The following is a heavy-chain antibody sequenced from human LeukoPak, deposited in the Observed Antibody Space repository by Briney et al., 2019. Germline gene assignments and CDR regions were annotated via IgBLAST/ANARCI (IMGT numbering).Heavy chain of an antibody. V-gene: IGHV3-30-3*01. CDR1: GFTFSSYA. CDR3: ASDPASAGWFDH. CDR2: ISYDGSNK. Sequence: PGGSLRLSCAASGFTFSSYAMHWVRQAPGKGLEWVAVISYDGSNKYYADSVKGRFTISRDNSKNTLYLQMNSLRAEDTAVYYCASDPASAGWFDHWGQGTLVTVSS. J-gene: IGHJ5*02.